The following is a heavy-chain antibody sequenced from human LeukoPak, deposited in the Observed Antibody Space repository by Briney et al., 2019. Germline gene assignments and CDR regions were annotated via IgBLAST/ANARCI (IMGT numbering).Heavy chain of an antibody. V-gene: IGHV3-23*01. CDR3: ASLRRRDSRPGSDY. J-gene: IGHJ4*02. CDR2: ISGSDGST. Sequence: PGGSLRLSCAASGFTFSSYAMSWVRQAPGKGLEWVSGISGSDGSTNYADSVKGRFTISRDNSKNTLYLQMNSLRAEDTAVYYCASLRRRDSRPGSDYWGQGTLVTVSS. CDR1: GFTFSSYA. D-gene: IGHD3-22*01.